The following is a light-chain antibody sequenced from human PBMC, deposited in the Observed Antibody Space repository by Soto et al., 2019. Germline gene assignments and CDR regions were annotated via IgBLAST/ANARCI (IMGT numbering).Light chain of an antibody. J-gene: IGKJ1*01. CDR1: QSVGSH. CDR2: GET. Sequence: EIVMTQSPATLSVSPGERATLSCRASQSVGSHLAWYQQKPGQGPRLLIYGETTRATGIPARFSGSGSGTEFTLTITRVEPEDVAMYFCQQYGSSPGTFGQGTKVEI. V-gene: IGKV3-15*01. CDR3: QQYGSSPGT.